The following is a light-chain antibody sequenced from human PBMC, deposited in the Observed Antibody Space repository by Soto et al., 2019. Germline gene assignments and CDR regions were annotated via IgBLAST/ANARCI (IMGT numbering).Light chain of an antibody. CDR3: QQYNSYS. J-gene: IGKJ4*01. V-gene: IGKV1-5*01. Sequence: IQMTQSPSTLSASVGDRVPITCRASQSISSWLAWYQQKPGKAPKLLIYDASSLESGVPSRFSGSGSGTEFTPTISSLQPDDFATYYCQQYNSYSFGGGTKVDIK. CDR1: QSISSW. CDR2: DAS.